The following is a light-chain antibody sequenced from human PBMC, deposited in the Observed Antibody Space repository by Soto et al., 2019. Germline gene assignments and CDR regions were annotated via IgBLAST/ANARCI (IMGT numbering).Light chain of an antibody. CDR2: GNS. CDR1: SSNIGAGYH. V-gene: IGLV1-40*01. J-gene: IGLJ1*01. CDR3: HSYDRSLSGYV. Sequence: SVLTQPPSVSGAPGQRVTISCTGSSSNIGAGYHVNWYQQLPGTAPKLLIHGNSNRPSGVPDRFSGSKSGTSASLAITGLQAEDEADYYCHSYDRSLSGYVLGTGTKVTVL.